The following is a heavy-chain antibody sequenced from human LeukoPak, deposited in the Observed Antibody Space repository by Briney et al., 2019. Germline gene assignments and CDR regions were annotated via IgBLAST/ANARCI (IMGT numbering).Heavy chain of an antibody. CDR1: GYTFTGYY. V-gene: IGHV1-2*06. J-gene: IGHJ4*02. D-gene: IGHD3-10*01. CDR3: AKTMVRGEKDY. Sequence: AAVKVSCKASGYTFTGYYMHWVRQAPGQGLEWMGRINPNSGGTNYAQKFQGRVTMTRDTSISTAYMELSRLRSDDTAVYYCAKTMVRGEKDYWGQGTLVTVSS. CDR2: INPNSGGT.